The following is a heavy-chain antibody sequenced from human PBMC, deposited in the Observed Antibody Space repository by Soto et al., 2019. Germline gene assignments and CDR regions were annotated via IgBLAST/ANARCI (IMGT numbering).Heavy chain of an antibody. V-gene: IGHV1-3*01. CDR1: GYTFTSYA. CDR2: INAGNGNT. D-gene: IGHD3-22*01. J-gene: IGHJ4*02. Sequence: ASVKVSCKASGYTFTSYAMHWVRQAPGQRLEWMGWINAGNGNTKYSQKFQGRVTITRDTSASTAYMELSSLRSEDTAVYYCARYTSGGGYFSPFYFDYWGQGTLVTVSS. CDR3: ARYTSGGGYFSPFYFDY.